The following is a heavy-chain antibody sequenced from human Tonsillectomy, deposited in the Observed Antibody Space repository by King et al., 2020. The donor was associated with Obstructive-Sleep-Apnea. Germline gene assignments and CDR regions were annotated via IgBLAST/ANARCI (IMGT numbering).Heavy chain of an antibody. CDR1: GGSFSGYY. D-gene: IGHD6-19*01. J-gene: IGHJ4*02. V-gene: IGHV4-34*01. Sequence: VQFPQWGAGLLKPSENLSLPCAVSGGSFSGYYWGWLRQPPGKGLEWIGQANQGGGTDYNPSLKSRVTISVQTSKNQFSLQLNSVTAADTAVYFCARGPFFEGTGWDVFDYWGQGTLVTVSS. CDR3: ARGPFFEGTGWDVFDY. CDR2: ANQGGGT.